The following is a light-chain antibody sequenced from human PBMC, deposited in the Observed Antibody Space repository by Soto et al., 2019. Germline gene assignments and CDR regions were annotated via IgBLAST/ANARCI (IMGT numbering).Light chain of an antibody. Sequence: VLTQSPATLSLSPGETATLFCKASQSVGIYLGWFQQKPGQAPRVLIYDATNRAGGVPDRFSGSGSGTDFTLTISSLEAEDSAVYYCQQHDSWPPLTFGGGTKLEIK. CDR1: QSVGIY. V-gene: IGKV3-11*01. J-gene: IGKJ4*01. CDR3: QQHDSWPPLT. CDR2: DAT.